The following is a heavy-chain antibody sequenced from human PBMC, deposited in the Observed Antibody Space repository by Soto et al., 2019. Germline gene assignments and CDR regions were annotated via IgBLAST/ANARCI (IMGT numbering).Heavy chain of an antibody. V-gene: IGHV3-30*18. Sequence: WGSLRLSGAASGFSFISNYGMHWVRQAAGKGLEWVASISYEVNNKYYEDSVKGRFTISRDDSKNMLYLQMNSLRGEDTAVYFCVKGMIVTGTVYFDYWGHGTLVTVSS. CDR2: ISYEVNNK. J-gene: IGHJ4*01. CDR1: GFSFISNYG. D-gene: IGHD6-19*01. CDR3: VKGMIVTGTVYFDY.